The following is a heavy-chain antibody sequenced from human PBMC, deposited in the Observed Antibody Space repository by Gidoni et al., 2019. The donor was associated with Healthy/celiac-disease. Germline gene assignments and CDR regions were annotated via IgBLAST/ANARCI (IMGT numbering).Heavy chain of an antibody. Sequence: QVQLVQSGAEVKKPGASVKVSCKASGYTFTSYAMHWVRQAPGQRLEWMGWINAGNGNTKYSQKFQGRVTITRDTSASTAYMELSSLRSEDTAVYYCARDPEFGGVIVGMDYWGQGTLVTVSS. CDR1: GYTFTSYA. V-gene: IGHV1-3*01. D-gene: IGHD3-16*02. CDR2: INAGNGNT. CDR3: ARDPEFGGVIVGMDY. J-gene: IGHJ4*02.